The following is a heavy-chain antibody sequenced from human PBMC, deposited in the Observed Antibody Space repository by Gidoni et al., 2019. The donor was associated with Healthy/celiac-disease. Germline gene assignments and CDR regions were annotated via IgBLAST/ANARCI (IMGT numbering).Heavy chain of an antibody. CDR3: AKDLAGYSSGWSEDY. CDR2: ISGSGGST. D-gene: IGHD6-19*01. J-gene: IGHJ4*02. Sequence: EVQLLESGGGLVQPGGSLRLSCAASGFTCSRYAMSWVRQAPGKGLEWVSAISGSGGSTYYADSVKGRFTISRDNSKNTLYLQMNSLRAEDTAVYYCAKDLAGYSSGWSEDYWGQGTLVTVSS. V-gene: IGHV3-23*01. CDR1: GFTCSRYA.